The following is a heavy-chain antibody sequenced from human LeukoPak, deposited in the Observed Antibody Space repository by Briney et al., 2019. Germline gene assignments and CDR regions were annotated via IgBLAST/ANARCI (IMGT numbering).Heavy chain of an antibody. Sequence: SETLSLTCTVSGGSISSSSYYWGWIRQPPGKGLEWIGSIYYSGSTYYNPSLKSRVSISVDTSKNQFSLKVTSVTAADTAVYYCARGGGGDCRSTSCYHYWGQGTLVTVSS. V-gene: IGHV4-39*07. CDR1: GGSISSSSYY. CDR3: ARGGGGDCRSTSCYHY. J-gene: IGHJ4*02. D-gene: IGHD2-2*01. CDR2: IYYSGST.